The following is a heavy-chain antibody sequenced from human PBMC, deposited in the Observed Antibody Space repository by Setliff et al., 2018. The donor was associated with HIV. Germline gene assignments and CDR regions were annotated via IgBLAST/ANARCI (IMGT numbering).Heavy chain of an antibody. CDR2: INYSGTT. CDR1: GGSISAESYS. D-gene: IGHD3-22*01. J-gene: IGHJ4*02. CDR3: ARDPHYFDRSGYYSYFYFDF. V-gene: IGHV4-39*07. Sequence: SETLSLTCTIPGGSISAESYSWAWIRQPPGKGLEWIGAINYSGTTYYNPSLQSRVTMAVDTSKNQLSLKLTSMTAADTAVYYCARDPHYFDRSGYYSYFYFDFWGQGTLVTVSS.